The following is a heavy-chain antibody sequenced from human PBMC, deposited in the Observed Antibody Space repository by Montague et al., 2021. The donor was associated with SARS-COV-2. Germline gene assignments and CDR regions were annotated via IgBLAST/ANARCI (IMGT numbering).Heavy chain of an antibody. J-gene: IGHJ6*02. CDR2: IYYSGST. CDR1: GASVRSGNSY. D-gene: IGHD3-22*01. Sequence: SETLSLTCTVSGASVRSGNSYWNWIRQPSGRGLEWIGYIYYSGSTDYSPSLKSRVTISLDTSKNQFSLKVTSVTAADTAVYYCARGGGYYNYGLDVWGPGTTVTVSS. CDR3: ARGGGYYNYGLDV. V-gene: IGHV4-61*01.